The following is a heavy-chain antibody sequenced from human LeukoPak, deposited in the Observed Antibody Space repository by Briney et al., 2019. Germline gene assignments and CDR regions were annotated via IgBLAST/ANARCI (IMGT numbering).Heavy chain of an antibody. V-gene: IGHV4-39*07. D-gene: IGHD6-19*01. J-gene: IGHJ4*02. Sequence: SETLSLTCTVSGGSISSSSYYWGWIRQPPGKGLEWIGSIYYSGSTNYNPSLKSRVTMSVDTSKSQFSLRLSSVTAADTAVYYCARGYTGGWYYFDYWGQGTPVTVSS. CDR1: GGSISSSSYY. CDR2: IYYSGST. CDR3: ARGYTGGWYYFDY.